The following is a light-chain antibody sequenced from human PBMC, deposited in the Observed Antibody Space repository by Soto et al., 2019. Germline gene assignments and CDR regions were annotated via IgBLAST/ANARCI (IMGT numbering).Light chain of an antibody. V-gene: IGKV3-11*01. Sequence: EIVLIQSPATLSLSPGERATLSCRASQSVSHYLAWYQQKPGQAPRLLIYDASNRATGIPARFSGSGSGTDFTLTISSLEPEDFAVYFCQQRDDWPPWTFGQGTKVDIK. CDR3: QQRDDWPPWT. CDR2: DAS. CDR1: QSVSHY. J-gene: IGKJ1*01.